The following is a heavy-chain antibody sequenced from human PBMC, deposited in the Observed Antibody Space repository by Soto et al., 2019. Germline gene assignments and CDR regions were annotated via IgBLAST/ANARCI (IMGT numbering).Heavy chain of an antibody. CDR3: ERDRVQMVDGLDV. CDR2: IWYDGINK. Sequence: QVQLVESGGGVVQPGRSLRLSCAASGFTFSNNGMHWVRQAPGKGLEWVAVIWYDGINKYYADSVKGRFIISRDNSKTTVYLQMNSLRAEDTAVYYCERDRVQMVDGLDVWGQGTTVTVSS. CDR1: GFTFSNNG. D-gene: IGHD2-15*01. J-gene: IGHJ6*02. V-gene: IGHV3-33*01.